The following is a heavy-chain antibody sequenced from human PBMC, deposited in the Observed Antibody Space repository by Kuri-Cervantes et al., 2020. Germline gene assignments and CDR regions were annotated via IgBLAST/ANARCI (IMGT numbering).Heavy chain of an antibody. Sequence: ASVKVSCKASGGTFSSYTISWVRQAPGQGLEWMGWINPNNGGTKYAQKFQGRVTMTRDTSTSTVYMELSSLRSEDTAVYYCSRARGHVLRFLEPNGWFDPWGQGTLVTVSS. CDR2: INPNNGGT. CDR3: SRARGHVLRFLEPNGWFDP. D-gene: IGHD3-3*01. V-gene: IGHV1-2*02. CDR1: GGTFSSYT. J-gene: IGHJ5*02.